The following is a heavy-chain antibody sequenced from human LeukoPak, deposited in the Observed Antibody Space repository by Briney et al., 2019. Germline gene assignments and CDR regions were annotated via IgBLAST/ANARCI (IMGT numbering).Heavy chain of an antibody. CDR1: GGSINSGTFY. Sequence: PSETLSLACTVSGGSINSGTFYWGWIRQPPGKGLEGIGSMYYDGSSYYNPSLKSRVTTSVDTSKNQFSLKLTSVTAADTAVYFCARRSDSGSDDGEDYFDYWGQGTLVTVSS. J-gene: IGHJ4*02. V-gene: IGHV4-39*01. CDR3: ARRSDSGSDDGEDYFDY. D-gene: IGHD1-26*01. CDR2: MYYDGSS.